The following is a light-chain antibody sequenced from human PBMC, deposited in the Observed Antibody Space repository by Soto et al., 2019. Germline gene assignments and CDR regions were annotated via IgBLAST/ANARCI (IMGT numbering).Light chain of an antibody. CDR1: QRVTTRY. V-gene: IGKV3-20*01. CDR2: GAS. CDR3: QQYDSLPRT. J-gene: IGKJ1*01. Sequence: DIVLTKSPGTLYLSPGERATLSCRASQRVTTRYLAWYQQKPGQAPRLLMYGASNRATGIPDRFSGSGSGTDFTLTITRLEPEDFAVYYCQQYDSLPRTFGQGTKVEIK.